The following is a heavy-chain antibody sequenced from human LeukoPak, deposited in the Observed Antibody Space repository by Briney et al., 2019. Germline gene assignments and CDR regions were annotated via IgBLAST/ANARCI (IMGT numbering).Heavy chain of an antibody. Sequence: PGGSLRLSCAASGFTFSNTWMNWVRQAPGKGLEWVGPIKSKTDGGTTDYAAPVKGRFTLSRDDSKNTLYLEMNSLKTEDTAVYYCSTARAPGYYPDYWGQGTLVTVSS. J-gene: IGHJ4*02. CDR1: GFTFSNTW. D-gene: IGHD3-9*01. V-gene: IGHV3-15*01. CDR3: STARAPGYYPDY. CDR2: IKSKTDGGTT.